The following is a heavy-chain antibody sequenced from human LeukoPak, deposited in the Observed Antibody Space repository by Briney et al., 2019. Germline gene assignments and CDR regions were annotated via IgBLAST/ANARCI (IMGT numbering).Heavy chain of an antibody. CDR1: GGSFSGYY. D-gene: IGHD3-3*01. CDR2: IYHRGST. V-gene: IGHV4-34*01. CDR3: ARGAEYYAIWRGYAGYSDY. J-gene: IGHJ4*02. Sequence: SETLSLTCAVYGGSFSGYYWGWIRQPPGKGLEWVGSIYHRGSTYYNPSLRSRVTISLDRPKKKFSLKLTSVTAADTAVYFCARGAEYYAIWRGYAGYSDYWGQGISVTVSS.